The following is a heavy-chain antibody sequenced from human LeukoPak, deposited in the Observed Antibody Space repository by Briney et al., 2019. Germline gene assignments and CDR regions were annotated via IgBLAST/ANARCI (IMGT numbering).Heavy chain of an antibody. CDR1: GFTFSNFW. Sequence: GGSLRLSSAASGFTFSNFWMSWVRQAPGKGLEWVANIKQDGTDKQYVDSVKGRFTIARDNAKNSMYLQINSLRAEDTAVYYCARFSRGDVVGIWGQGTLVTVSS. CDR3: ARFSRGDVVGI. V-gene: IGHV3-7*03. CDR2: IKQDGTDK. D-gene: IGHD2-15*01. J-gene: IGHJ4*02.